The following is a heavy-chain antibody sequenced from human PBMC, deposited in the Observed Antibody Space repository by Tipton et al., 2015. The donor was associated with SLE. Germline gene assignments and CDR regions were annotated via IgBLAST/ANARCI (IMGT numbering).Heavy chain of an antibody. CDR2: IYSSGSP. CDR3: ARPIVGVAAFHI. CDR1: GGSIRGFY. Sequence: TLSLTCTVSGGSIRGFYWSWIRQPDGKGLEWIGRIYSSGSPNYNPSLKSRVTMSVDTSKNQFSLKLSSVTAADTAVYFCARPIVGVAAFHIWGPGTMVTVSS. V-gene: IGHV4-4*07. J-gene: IGHJ3*02. D-gene: IGHD1-26*01.